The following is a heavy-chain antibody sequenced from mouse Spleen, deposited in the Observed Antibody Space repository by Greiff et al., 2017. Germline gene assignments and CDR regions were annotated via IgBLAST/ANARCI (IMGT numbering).Heavy chain of an antibody. CDR1: GFTFSDYG. CDR3: AREGYYSNYFDY. D-gene: IGHD2-5*01. Sequence: EVKLEESGGGLVKPGGSLKLSCAASGFTFSDYGMHWVRQAPEKGLEWVAYISSGSSTIYYADTVKGRFTISRDNAKNTLFLQMTSLRSEDTAMYYCAREGYYSNYFDYWGQGTTLTVSS. CDR2: ISSGSSTI. V-gene: IGHV5-17*01. J-gene: IGHJ2*01.